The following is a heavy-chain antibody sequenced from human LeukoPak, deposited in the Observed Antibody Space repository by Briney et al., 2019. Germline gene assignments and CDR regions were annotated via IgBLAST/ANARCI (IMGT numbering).Heavy chain of an antibody. D-gene: IGHD3-9*01. CDR2: ISSSGSTI. CDR3: AREPYDILTGTFDS. V-gene: IGHV3-11*01. Sequence: PGGSLRLSCAASGFTFSDYYMSWIRQAPGKGLEWVSYISSSGSTIYYADSVKGRFTISRDNAKNSLYLQMNSLRAEDTAVYYCAREPYDILTGTFDSWGQGTLVTVSS. J-gene: IGHJ4*02. CDR1: GFTFSDYY.